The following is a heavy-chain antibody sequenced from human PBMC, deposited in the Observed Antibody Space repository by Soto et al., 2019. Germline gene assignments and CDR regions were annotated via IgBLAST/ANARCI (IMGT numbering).Heavy chain of an antibody. CDR2: ISFDGSDK. V-gene: IGHV3-30*18. CDR3: VKGRELARQELDY. CDR1: GFSFSNCG. Sequence: QVQLVESGGGVVQPGRSLRLSCAASGFSFSNCGMHWVRQAPGKGLEWVAAISFDGSDKYYLESVKGRFTISRDNSKNTLFLQMNSLRVEDTAVYYCVKGRELARQELDYWGQGTLVTVSS. D-gene: IGHD1-26*01. J-gene: IGHJ4*02.